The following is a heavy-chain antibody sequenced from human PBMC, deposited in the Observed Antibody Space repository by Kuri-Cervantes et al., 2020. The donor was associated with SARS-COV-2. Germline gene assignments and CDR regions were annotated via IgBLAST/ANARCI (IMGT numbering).Heavy chain of an antibody. CDR1: GFTFSSNA. J-gene: IGHJ4*02. CDR3: ARGGHRHV. V-gene: IGHV3-23*01. Sequence: GGSLRLSCAASGFTFSSNAMSWVRQAPGKGLEWVSAISGSGDSTYYADSVKGRFTITRDNAKNSLYLQMNGLGAEDTAVYYCARGGHRHVWGQGTLVTVSS. D-gene: IGHD1-14*01. CDR2: ISGSGDST.